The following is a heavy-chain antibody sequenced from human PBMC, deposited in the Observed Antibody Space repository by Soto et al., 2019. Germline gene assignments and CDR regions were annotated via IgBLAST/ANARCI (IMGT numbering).Heavy chain of an antibody. D-gene: IGHD2-15*01. CDR2: IGTAGDT. V-gene: IGHV3-13*01. CDR1: GFTFSSYD. J-gene: IGHJ4*02. CDR3: ARGARGGGSSSIDY. Sequence: EVQLVESGGGLIQPGGSLRLSCVASGFTFSSYDMHWVRQPTGKGLEWVSAIGTAGDTYYSDSVKGRFTISRENVKNSLYLRMNSLRAGDTGVYYCARGARGGGSSSIDYWGQGTLVTVSS.